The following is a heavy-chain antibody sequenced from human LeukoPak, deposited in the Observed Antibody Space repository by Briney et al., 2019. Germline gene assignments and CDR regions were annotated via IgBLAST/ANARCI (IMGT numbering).Heavy chain of an antibody. J-gene: IGHJ4*02. CDR1: GGSINNYY. D-gene: IGHD3-22*01. Sequence: SETLSLTCTVSGGSINNYYWSWIRQPAGKGLEWIGRIYTSGSTNYNPSLKSRVTISVDTSKNQFSLKLSSVTAADTAVYYCAREGYDSSGYKDYWGQGTLVTVSS. CDR2: IYTSGST. CDR3: AREGYDSSGYKDY. V-gene: IGHV4-4*07.